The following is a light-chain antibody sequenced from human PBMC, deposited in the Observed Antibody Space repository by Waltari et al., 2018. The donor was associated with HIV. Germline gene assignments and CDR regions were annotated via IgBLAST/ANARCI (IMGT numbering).Light chain of an antibody. V-gene: IGLV1-40*01. CDR2: GNN. CDR3: QSYDSGLSGVV. Sequence: QSVLTQPPSVSGAPGQRVTISCTGSSSNIGADYDVHWYQQIPGTAPKLLISGNNNRPSGVPDRFSGSKSGTSASLAITGLQAEDEADYYCQSYDSGLSGVVFGGGTRLTVL. J-gene: IGLJ2*01. CDR1: SSNIGADYD.